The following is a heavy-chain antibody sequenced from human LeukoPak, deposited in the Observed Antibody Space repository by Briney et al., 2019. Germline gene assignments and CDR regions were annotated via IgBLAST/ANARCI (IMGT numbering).Heavy chain of an antibody. CDR3: AREYCTSTSCPFDY. V-gene: IGHV4-4*08. D-gene: IGHD2-2*01. CDR2: IYSSGNT. Sequence: PSETLTLTCTVSGGSISTYYWSWIRQPPGKGLEWIGYIYSSGNTIYNPSLKSRVTMSVDTSKNQFSLKLSSGTAADMAVYYCAREYCTSTSCPFDYWGQGTLVTVSS. CDR1: GGSISTYY. J-gene: IGHJ4*02.